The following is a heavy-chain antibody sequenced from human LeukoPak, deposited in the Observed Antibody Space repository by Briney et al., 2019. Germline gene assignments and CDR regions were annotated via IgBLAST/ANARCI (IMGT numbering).Heavy chain of an antibody. CDR1: GGSISGYY. CDR3: ARQIAVAGKAGF. Sequence: SETLSLTCTVSGGSISGYYWTWTRQPAGKGLEWIGRIYTTGSTNYNPSLNSRVTMSVDTSKNQFSLKLSSVTAADTAVYYCARQIAVAGKAGFWGQGTLVTVSS. V-gene: IGHV4-4*07. D-gene: IGHD6-19*01. CDR2: IYTTGST. J-gene: IGHJ4*02.